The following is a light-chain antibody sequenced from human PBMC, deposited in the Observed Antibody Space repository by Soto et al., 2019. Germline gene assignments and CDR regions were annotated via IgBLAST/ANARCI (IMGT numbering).Light chain of an antibody. CDR2: GTS. J-gene: IGKJ2*01. V-gene: IGKV3-20*02. CDR3: LQDYNYPYT. Sequence: EIVLSQSPATLSLSPGGRATLSCRASQSVSSRYLAWYQQKPGQAPRLLIYGTSNRATGIPDRFSGSGSGTDFSLTISSLEPGDLATYFCLQDYNYPYTFGQGTKVDIK. CDR1: QSVSSRY.